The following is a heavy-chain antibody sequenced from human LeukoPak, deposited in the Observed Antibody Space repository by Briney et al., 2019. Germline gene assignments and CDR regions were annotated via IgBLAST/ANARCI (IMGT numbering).Heavy chain of an antibody. V-gene: IGHV4-4*02. CDR3: ARDSRARGAFDI. CDR1: GGSISSSNW. CDR2: IYHSRST. D-gene: IGHD3-10*01. J-gene: IGHJ3*02. Sequence: PSETLSLTCAVSGGSISSSNWWSWVRQPPGKGLEWIGEIYHSRSTNYNPSLKSRVTISVDKSKNQFCLKLSTVTVADTAEYYCARDSRARGAFDIWGQGTMVTVSS.